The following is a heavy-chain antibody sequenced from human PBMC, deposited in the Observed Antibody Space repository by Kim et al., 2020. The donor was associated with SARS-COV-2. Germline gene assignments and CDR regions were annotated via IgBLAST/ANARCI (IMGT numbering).Heavy chain of an antibody. J-gene: IGHJ6*02. CDR3: ASSSVAGNYYYYGMDV. V-gene: IGHV3-21*01. Sequence: DSVKGRFTISRDNAKNELYLQMNSLRAEDTAVYYCASSSVAGNYYYYGMDVWGQGTTVTVSS. D-gene: IGHD6-19*01.